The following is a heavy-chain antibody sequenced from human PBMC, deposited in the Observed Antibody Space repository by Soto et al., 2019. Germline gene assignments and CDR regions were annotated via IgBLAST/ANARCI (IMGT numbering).Heavy chain of an antibody. V-gene: IGHV1-69*01. Sequence: QVQLVQSGAEVKKPGSSVKVSCKASGGTFSDYAISWVRQAPGQGLEWMGGIMPIFGTSGTTNYAQKFQDRVTITADESTRTASLELISLRAEDTAVYYCATTLGPGIVVAEEYSYFYGMDVWGQGTSVTVSS. D-gene: IGHD6-19*01. CDR2: IMPIFGTSGTT. J-gene: IGHJ6*02. CDR1: GGTFSDYA. CDR3: ATTLGPGIVVAEEYSYFYGMDV.